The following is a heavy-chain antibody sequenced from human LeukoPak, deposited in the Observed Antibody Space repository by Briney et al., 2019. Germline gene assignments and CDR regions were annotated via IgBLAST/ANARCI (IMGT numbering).Heavy chain of an antibody. CDR1: GYTLTELS. CDR3: ATTITICGVASNWFDP. Sequence: GASVKVSCKVSGYTLTELSMHWVRQAPGKGLEWMGGFDPEDGETIYAQKFQGRVTMTEDTSTDTAYMELSSLRSEDTAVYYCATTITICGVASNWFDPWGQGTLVTVSS. CDR2: FDPEDGET. V-gene: IGHV1-24*01. D-gene: IGHD3-3*01. J-gene: IGHJ5*02.